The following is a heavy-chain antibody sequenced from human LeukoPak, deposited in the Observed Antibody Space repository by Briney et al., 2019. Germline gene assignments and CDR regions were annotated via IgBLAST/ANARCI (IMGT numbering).Heavy chain of an antibody. CDR2: IYYSGST. J-gene: IGHJ6*03. CDR1: GGSFSGYY. D-gene: IGHD3-22*01. Sequence: SETLSLTCAVYGGSFSGYYWSWIRQPPGKGLEWIGYIYYSGSTNYNPSLKSRVTISVDTSKNQFSLKLSSVTDADTAVYYCAREVVVVVKYYYYYYMDVWGKGTTVTISS. V-gene: IGHV4-59*01. CDR3: AREVVVVVKYYYYYYMDV.